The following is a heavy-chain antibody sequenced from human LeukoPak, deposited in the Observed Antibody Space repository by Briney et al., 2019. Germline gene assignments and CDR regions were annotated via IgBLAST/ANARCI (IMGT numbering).Heavy chain of an antibody. Sequence: GGSLRLSCAASGFTVSSNYMSWVRQAPGKGLEWVSVIYSGGSTYYADSVKGRFTISRDNSKNTLYLQMNSLRAEDTAVYYCARDPTNYGDYYFDYWGQGTLVTVSS. CDR3: ARDPTNYGDYYFDY. J-gene: IGHJ4*02. CDR1: GFTVSSNY. V-gene: IGHV3-53*05. CDR2: IYSGGST. D-gene: IGHD4-17*01.